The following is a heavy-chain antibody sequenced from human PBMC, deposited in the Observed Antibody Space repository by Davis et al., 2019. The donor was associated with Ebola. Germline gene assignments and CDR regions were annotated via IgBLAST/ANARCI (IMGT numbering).Heavy chain of an antibody. Sequence: PGGSLRLSCAASGFTFSSYDMHWVRQATGKGLEWVSAIGTAGDTYYPGSVKGRFTISRENAKNSLYLQMNSLRAGDTAVYYCARGGYYDILTGYFGVGDYYYGVDVWGQGTTVTVSS. V-gene: IGHV3-13*01. CDR2: IGTAGDT. J-gene: IGHJ6*02. CDR3: ARGGYYDILTGYFGVGDYYYGVDV. CDR1: GFTFSSYD. D-gene: IGHD3-9*01.